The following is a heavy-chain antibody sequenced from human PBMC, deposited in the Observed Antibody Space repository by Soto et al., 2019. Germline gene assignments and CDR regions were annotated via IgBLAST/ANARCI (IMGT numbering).Heavy chain of an antibody. CDR1: GFTFSSYA. CDR3: VKYTVTADLGES. Sequence: EVQLLESGGDVVRPGGSLRLSCAASGFTFSSYAMGWVRQAPGKGLEWVAGVSRAGTYTFYADSMRGRFSISRDNSRDTVELYMNALRGDDTAVYFGVKYTVTADLGESGVQGTLVSVSS. V-gene: IGHV3-23*01. CDR2: VSRAGTYT. D-gene: IGHD3-16*01. J-gene: IGHJ1*01.